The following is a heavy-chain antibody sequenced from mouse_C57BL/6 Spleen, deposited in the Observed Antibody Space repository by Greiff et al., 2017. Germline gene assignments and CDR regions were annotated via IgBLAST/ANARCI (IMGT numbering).Heavy chain of an antibody. V-gene: IGHV7-1*01. J-gene: IGHJ3*01. CDR3: ARDLDSSGSFAY. D-gene: IGHD3-2*02. CDR2: SRNKANDYTT. CDR1: GFTFSDFY. Sequence: EVHLVESGGGLVQSGRSLRLSCATSGFTFSDFYMEWVRQAPGKGLEWIAASRNKANDYTTEYSASVKGRFIVSRDTSQSILYLQMNALRAEDTAIYYCARDLDSSGSFAYWGQGTLVTVSA.